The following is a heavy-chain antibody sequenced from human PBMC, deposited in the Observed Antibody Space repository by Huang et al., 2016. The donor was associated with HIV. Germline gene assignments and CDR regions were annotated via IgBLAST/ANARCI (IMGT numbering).Heavy chain of an antibody. Sequence: QVQLVESGGGVVRPGRSLRLSCAASRFTFSKFSMHWVRQNPGKGLEWMAGISYDGSSKHYAYSVTGRLTISRDNSNNTLYLQMNSLTVDDTAVYYCTKGHYYDTNGYVAFDIWGQGTMVTVSS. CDR1: RFTFSKFS. J-gene: IGHJ3*02. CDR3: TKGHYYDTNGYVAFDI. V-gene: IGHV3-30*18. CDR2: ISYDGSSK. D-gene: IGHD3-22*01.